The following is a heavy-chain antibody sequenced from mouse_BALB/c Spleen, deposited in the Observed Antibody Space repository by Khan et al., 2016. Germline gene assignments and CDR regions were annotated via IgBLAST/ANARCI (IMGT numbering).Heavy chain of an antibody. Sequence: EVQLQESGPGLVKPSQSLSLTCSVTGYSITSGYYWNWIRQFPGNKLEWMGYISYDGSNNYNPSLKNRISITRDTSKNQFFLKLNSVTTEDTATYYCARDDYDAMDYWAQGTSVTVSS. V-gene: IGHV3-6*02. CDR1: GYSITSGYY. CDR3: ARDDYDAMDY. J-gene: IGHJ4*01. CDR2: ISYDGSN.